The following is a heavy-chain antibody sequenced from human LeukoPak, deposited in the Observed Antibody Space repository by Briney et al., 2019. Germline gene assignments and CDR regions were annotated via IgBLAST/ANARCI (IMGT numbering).Heavy chain of an antibody. CDR1: GGSISSGGYY. CDR2: IYQSGST. Sequence: SETLSLTCTVSGGSISSGGYYWSWIRQPPGRGLEWIGYIYQSGSTYFSPSLKSRVTISVDRSENQFSLKLGSVTAADTAVYSCARHTSTSLAFDIWGQGTMVTVSS. V-gene: IGHV4-30-2*01. CDR3: ARHTSTSLAFDI. D-gene: IGHD6-6*01. J-gene: IGHJ3*02.